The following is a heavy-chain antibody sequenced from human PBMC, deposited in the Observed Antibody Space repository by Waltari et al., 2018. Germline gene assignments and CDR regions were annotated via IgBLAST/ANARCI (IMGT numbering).Heavy chain of an antibody. CDR1: GYTFTSYD. D-gene: IGHD2-2*01. J-gene: IGHJ4*02. CDR3: AIQYCSSTSCYGYYFDY. Sequence: QVQLVQSGAEVKKPGASVKVSCKASGYTFTSYDINWVRQATGQGLEWMEWMNPNRGNTGYAQKYQGRVTITRNTSISTAYMELSSLRADDTAVYYCAIQYCSSTSCYGYYFDYWGQGTLVTVSS. CDR2: MNPNRGNT. V-gene: IGHV1-8*03.